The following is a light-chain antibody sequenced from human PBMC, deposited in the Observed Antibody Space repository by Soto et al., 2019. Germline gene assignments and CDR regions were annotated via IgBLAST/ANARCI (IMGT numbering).Light chain of an antibody. CDR1: QSVRSN. V-gene: IGKV3-15*01. CDR2: GAS. J-gene: IGKJ5*01. Sequence: EIVMTQSPATQCQSPRPRDTLSCRASQSVRSNLAWYQQKPGQAPTLLIYGASTRATGLPARFSGSESGTDFTLTISSLQSEDFAVYYCQQYNPWPPITVRQGKRLEIK. CDR3: QQYNPWPPIT.